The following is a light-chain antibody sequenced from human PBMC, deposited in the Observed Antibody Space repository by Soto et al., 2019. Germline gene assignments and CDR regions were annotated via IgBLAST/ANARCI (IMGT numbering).Light chain of an antibody. V-gene: IGLV4-69*01. Sequence: QPVLTQSPSGSASLGAWVKLTCTLSSGHSSYAIAWHQQQPEKGPRYLMKLNSDGSHSKGDGIPDRFSGSSSGAERYLTISSLQSEDEADYYCQTWGTGIKVFGTGTKLTVL. CDR3: QTWGTGIKV. J-gene: IGLJ1*01. CDR1: SGHSSYA. CDR2: LNSDGSH.